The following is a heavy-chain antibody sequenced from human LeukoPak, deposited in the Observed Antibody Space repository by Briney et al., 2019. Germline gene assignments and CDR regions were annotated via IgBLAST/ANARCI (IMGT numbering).Heavy chain of an antibody. Sequence: PGGSLRLSCAASGFTFDDYAMHWVRQAPGKGLEWVSGISWNSGSIGYADSVKGRFTISRDNAKNSLYLQMNSLRAEDTALYYCANGINTAPYYGMDVWGQGTTVTVSS. J-gene: IGHJ6*02. CDR2: ISWNSGSI. V-gene: IGHV3-9*01. CDR3: ANGINTAPYYGMDV. CDR1: GFTFDDYA. D-gene: IGHD2-2*02.